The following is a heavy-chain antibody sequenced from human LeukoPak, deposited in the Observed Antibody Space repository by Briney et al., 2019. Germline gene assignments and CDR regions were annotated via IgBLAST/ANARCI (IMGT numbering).Heavy chain of an antibody. J-gene: IGHJ3*02. Sequence: GGSLRLSCGASGFTFSDYWMTWVRQAPGKGLEWVANIKKEGRDKYYLDSVKGRFTISRDNAKRSLFLQMNSLRAEDTAAYFCTRDDRGRCDIWGQGTMVNGAS. CDR3: TRDDRGRCDI. V-gene: IGHV3-7*03. CDR1: GFTFSDYW. CDR2: IKKEGRDK. D-gene: IGHD1-14*01.